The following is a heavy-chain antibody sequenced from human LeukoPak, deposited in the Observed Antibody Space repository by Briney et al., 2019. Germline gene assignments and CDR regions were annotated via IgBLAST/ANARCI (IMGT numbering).Heavy chain of an antibody. V-gene: IGHV4-30-2*01. D-gene: IGHD4-17*01. Sequence: SQTLSLTCTVSGGSISSGGYYWSWIRQPPGKGLEWIGEINHSGRTKYNPSLKGRATISVDTSKNQFSLRLSSVTAADTAVYYCARVDYGDYSKDFDYWGQGTLVTVAS. J-gene: IGHJ4*02. CDR2: INHSGRT. CDR3: ARVDYGDYSKDFDY. CDR1: GGSISSGGYY.